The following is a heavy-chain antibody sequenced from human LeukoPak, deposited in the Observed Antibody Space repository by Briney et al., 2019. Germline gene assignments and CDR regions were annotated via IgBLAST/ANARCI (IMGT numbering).Heavy chain of an antibody. V-gene: IGHV4-34*01. CDR1: GGSFSGYY. D-gene: IGHD2-2*01. Sequence: KSSETLSLTCAVYGGSFSGYYWSWIRQPPGKGLEWIGEINHSGSTNYNPSLKSRVTISVDTSKNQFSLKLSSVTAADTAVYYCARGASIVVVPAADPKYYFDYWGQGTLVIVSS. CDR3: ARGASIVVVPAADPKYYFDY. J-gene: IGHJ4*02. CDR2: INHSGST.